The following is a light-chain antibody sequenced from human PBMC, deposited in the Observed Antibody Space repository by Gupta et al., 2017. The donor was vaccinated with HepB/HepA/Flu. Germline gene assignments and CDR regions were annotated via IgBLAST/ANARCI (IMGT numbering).Light chain of an antibody. J-gene: IGLJ2*01. CDR1: SSDVGGYNY. CDR2: DVS. CDR3: CSYAGSYINVV. Sequence: QSALTQPRSVSGSPGQSVTISCTGTSSDVGGYNYVSWYQQHPGKAPKLMSYDVSKRPSGVPDRFSGSKSGNTASLTISGLQAEDEADYYCCSYAGSYINVVFGGGTKLTVL. V-gene: IGLV2-11*01.